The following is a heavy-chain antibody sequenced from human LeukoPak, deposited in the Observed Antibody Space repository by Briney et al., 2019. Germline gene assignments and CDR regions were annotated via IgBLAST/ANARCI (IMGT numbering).Heavy chain of an antibody. J-gene: IGHJ4*02. CDR1: GFTFSSYS. CDR3: ARTIAVAGGDYFDY. D-gene: IGHD6-19*01. V-gene: IGHV3-21*01. CDR2: ISSSSSYI. Sequence: GGSLRLSCAASGFTFSSYSMNWVRQAPGKGLEWVSFISSSSSYIYYADSVKGRFTISRDNAKNSLYLQMNSLRAEDTAVYYCARTIAVAGGDYFDYWGQGTLVTVSS.